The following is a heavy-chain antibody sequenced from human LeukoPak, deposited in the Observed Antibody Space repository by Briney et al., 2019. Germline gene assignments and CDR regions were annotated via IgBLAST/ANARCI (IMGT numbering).Heavy chain of an antibody. J-gene: IGHJ4*02. CDR2: VSGSGGGST. V-gene: IGHV3-23*01. Sequence: GGSLRLSCAASGFMFSSNWMSWVRQAPGKGLEWVSGVSGSGGGSTDYADSVKGRFTISRDNSKNTVHLQMNSLRVEDTAVYYCAKGNTMYTAYYFDYRGQGTLVTVSS. D-gene: IGHD3-10*02. CDR1: GFMFSSNW. CDR3: AKGNTMYTAYYFDY.